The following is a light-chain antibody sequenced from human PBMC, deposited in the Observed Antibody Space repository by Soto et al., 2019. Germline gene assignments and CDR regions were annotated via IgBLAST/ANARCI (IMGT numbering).Light chain of an antibody. CDR1: QSISNW. J-gene: IGKJ1*01. V-gene: IGKV1-5*03. CDR2: KAS. Sequence: DIQMTQSPSTLSAPVGDRVIITCRASQSISNWLAWYQQKPGKAPNLLIYKASSLKSGVPSRFSGSGSGTEFTLTISSLQPDDFATYYCQQYDTYWTFGQGTKVDI. CDR3: QQYDTYWT.